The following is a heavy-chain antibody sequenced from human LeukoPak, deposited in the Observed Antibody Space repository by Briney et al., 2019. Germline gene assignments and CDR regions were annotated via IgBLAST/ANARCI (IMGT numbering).Heavy chain of an antibody. J-gene: IGHJ4*02. CDR2: IDPSDSYT. CDR3: ARLTKSGYCGSTSCYD. V-gene: IGHV5-10-1*01. D-gene: IGHD2-2*01. Sequence: GESLQISCKGSGYSFTSYWISWVRQMPGKGLEWMGRIDPSDSYTNYSPSFQGHVTISADKSISTAYLQWSSLKASDTAMYYCARLTKSGYCGSTSCYDWGQGTLVTVSS. CDR1: GYSFTSYW.